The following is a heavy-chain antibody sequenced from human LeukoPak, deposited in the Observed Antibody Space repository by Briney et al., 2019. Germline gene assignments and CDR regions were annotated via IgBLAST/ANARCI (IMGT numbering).Heavy chain of an antibody. J-gene: IGHJ1*01. CDR1: GGSISSGDYY. Sequence: SETLSLTCTVSGGSISSGDYYWSWIRQHPGKGLEWIARIYDSASTYYNPSLKSRVTTSVDTSNNQFSLKLSSVTAADTAVYYWATESRHPYFQEWGQGTLVTVSS. D-gene: IGHD2-2*01. CDR3: ATESRHPYFQE. V-gene: IGHV4-31*03. CDR2: IYDSAST.